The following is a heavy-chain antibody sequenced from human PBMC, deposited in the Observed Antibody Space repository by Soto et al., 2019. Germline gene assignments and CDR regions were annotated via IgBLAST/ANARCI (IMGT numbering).Heavy chain of an antibody. V-gene: IGHV4-61*01. Sequence: SETLSLTCTVSGGSVSSGSYYWSWIRQPPGKGLEWIGYIYYSGSTNYNPSLKSRVTISVDTSKNQFSLKLSSVTAADTAVYYCARAVPRGGWFDPWGQGTLVTVSS. CDR1: GGSVSSGSYY. D-gene: IGHD2-2*01. CDR3: ARAVPRGGWFDP. J-gene: IGHJ5*02. CDR2: IYYSGST.